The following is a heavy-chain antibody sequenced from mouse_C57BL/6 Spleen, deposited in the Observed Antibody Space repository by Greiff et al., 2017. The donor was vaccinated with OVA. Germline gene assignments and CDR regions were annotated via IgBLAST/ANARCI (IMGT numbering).Heavy chain of an antibody. Sequence: QVHVKQSGPELVKPGASVKISCTASGYAFSSAWMNWVKQRPGKGLEWIGRIYPGDGDTNYTGKFKGKATLTADTSSSTAYMQLSSLTSEDSAVYFCAYGNYYAMDYWGQGTSVTVSA. CDR3: AYGNYYAMDY. CDR1: GYAFSSAW. V-gene: IGHV1-82*01. J-gene: IGHJ4*01. CDR2: IYPGDGDT. D-gene: IGHD2-10*02.